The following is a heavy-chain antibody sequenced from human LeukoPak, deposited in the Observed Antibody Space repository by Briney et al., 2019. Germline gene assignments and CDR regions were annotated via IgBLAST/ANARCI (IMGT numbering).Heavy chain of an antibody. V-gene: IGHV4-39*01. CDR3: APLTNYYDTRFDP. J-gene: IGHJ5*02. CDR2: IYYSGST. Sequence: SETLSLTCTVSGGSISSSSYYWGWLRQPPGKGLEWIGSIYYSGSTYYNPSLKSRVTISVDTSKNQFSLKLSSVTAADTAVYYCAPLTNYYDTRFDPWGQGTLVTVSS. CDR1: GGSISSSSYY. D-gene: IGHD3-22*01.